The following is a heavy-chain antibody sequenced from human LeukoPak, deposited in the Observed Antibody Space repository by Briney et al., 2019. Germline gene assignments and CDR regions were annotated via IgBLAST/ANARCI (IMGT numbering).Heavy chain of an antibody. J-gene: IGHJ4*02. CDR3: ARGPGY. Sequence: SQTLSLTCTVSGGSISSGSYYWSWLQQPAGTGLEWIGRIYTSGCTNYNPSLKSRVTISVDTSKNQFALKLSSVTAADTAVYYCARGPGYWGQGTLVTVSS. CDR2: IYTSGCT. V-gene: IGHV4-61*02. CDR1: GGSISSGSYY.